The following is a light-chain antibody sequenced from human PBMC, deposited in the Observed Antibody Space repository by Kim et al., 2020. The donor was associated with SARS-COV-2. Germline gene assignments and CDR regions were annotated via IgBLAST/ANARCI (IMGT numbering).Light chain of an antibody. V-gene: IGLV3-19*01. CDR2: GKH. Sequence: SSELTQDPAVSVALGQTVRITCQGDSLRSYYASWYQQKPGQAPVLVIYGKHNRPSGIPDRFSGSSSGNTASLTITGAQAEDEADYYCNSRDSSGNHLVFGGGTKVTVL. J-gene: IGLJ3*02. CDR3: NSRDSSGNHLV. CDR1: SLRSYY.